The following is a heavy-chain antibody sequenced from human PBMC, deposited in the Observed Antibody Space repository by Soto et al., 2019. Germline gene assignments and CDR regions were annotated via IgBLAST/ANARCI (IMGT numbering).Heavy chain of an antibody. J-gene: IGHJ6*02. CDR3: ARDQSRATGFSLGMDV. V-gene: IGHV4-59*01. D-gene: IGHD6-6*01. CDR2: IYYSGST. Sequence: SETLSLTCTVSGGSISSYYWSWIRQPPGKGLEWIGYIYYSGSTNYNPSLKSRVTISVDTSKNKLSLKLSSVTAGVTAVYYCARDQSRATGFSLGMDVWGQGTTVTVSS. CDR1: GGSISSYY.